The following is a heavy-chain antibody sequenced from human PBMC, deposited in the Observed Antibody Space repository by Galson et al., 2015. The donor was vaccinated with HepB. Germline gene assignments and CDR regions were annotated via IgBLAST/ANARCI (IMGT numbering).Heavy chain of an antibody. J-gene: IGHJ4*02. Sequence: SETLSLTCTVSGDSISSSNYYWAWIRQPPGKGLEWIATIYHRGDTYYNPSPQHRVTISIDTSRNEFYLKVKSGTAADTAVYYCARDRYSHNLDAEYWGQGTLVTVSS. D-gene: IGHD3/OR15-3a*01. V-gene: IGHV4-39*02. CDR2: IYHRGDT. CDR1: GDSISSSNYY. CDR3: ARDRYSHNLDAEY.